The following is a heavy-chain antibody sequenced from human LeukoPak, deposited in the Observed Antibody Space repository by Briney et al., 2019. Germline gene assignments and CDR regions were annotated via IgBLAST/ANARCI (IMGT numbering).Heavy chain of an antibody. CDR3: AKDHRSGCLGY. V-gene: IGHV3-30*18. D-gene: IGHD6-19*01. CDR1: GFTFSSYG. CDR2: ISYDGSNK. Sequence: PGGSLRLSCAASGFTFSSYGMHWVSQAPGKGLEWVAVISYDGSNKYYADSVKGRFTISRDNSKNTLYLQMNSLRAEDTAVYYCAKDHRSGCLGYWGQGTLVTVSS. J-gene: IGHJ4*02.